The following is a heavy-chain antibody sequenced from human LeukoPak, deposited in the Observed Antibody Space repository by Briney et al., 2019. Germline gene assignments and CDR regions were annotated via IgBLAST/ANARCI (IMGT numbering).Heavy chain of an antibody. J-gene: IGHJ1*01. D-gene: IGHD2-21*02. V-gene: IGHV3-9*01. CDR2: ISWNSGSI. CDR3: AKDPGRVTATRAEYFQH. Sequence: PGGSLRLSCAASGFTFDDYAMHWVRQAPGKGLEWVSGISWNSGSIGYADSVKGRFTISRDNAKNSLYLQMNSLRAEDTALYYCAKDPGRVTATRAEYFQHWGQGTLVTVSS. CDR1: GFTFDDYA.